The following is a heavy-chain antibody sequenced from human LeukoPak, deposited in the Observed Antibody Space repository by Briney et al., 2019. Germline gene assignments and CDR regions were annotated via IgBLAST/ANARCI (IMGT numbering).Heavy chain of an antibody. D-gene: IGHD5-24*01. CDR1: GFTLNDYY. CDR2: ISSSSGSV. CDR3: ARVHNTIY. Sequence: GGSLRLSCAGSGFTLNDYYVNWLRQAPGKGLEWIAYISSSSGSVNYADSVKGRFTLSRDYAKNSVNLDMTSLRGEDTAIYYCARVHNTIYWGQGVLVTVSS. V-gene: IGHV3-11*04. J-gene: IGHJ4*02.